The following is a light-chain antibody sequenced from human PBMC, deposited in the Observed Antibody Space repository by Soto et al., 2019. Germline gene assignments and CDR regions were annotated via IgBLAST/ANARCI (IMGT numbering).Light chain of an antibody. CDR3: QHYNSYSEA. J-gene: IGKJ1*01. Sequence: DIPMTQSPSTLSASVGDRVTITCRASQTISSWLAWYQQKPGKAPKLLIYKASTLKSGVPSRFSGSGSGTEFTLTISSLQPDDFATYYGQHYNSYSEAFGQGTKVELK. CDR2: KAS. V-gene: IGKV1-5*03. CDR1: QTISSW.